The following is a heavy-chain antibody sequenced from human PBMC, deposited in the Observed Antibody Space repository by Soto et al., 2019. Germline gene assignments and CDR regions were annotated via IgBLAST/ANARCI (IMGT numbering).Heavy chain of an antibody. CDR1: GGTFSSYA. Sequence: ASVKVSCKASGGTFSSYAISWVRQAPGQGLEWMGGIIPIFGTANYAQKFQGRVTVTADKSTSTAYMELSSLRSEDTAVYYCARFSSHYYDSSGYYGAFDIWGQGTMVTVSS. J-gene: IGHJ3*02. CDR3: ARFSSHYYDSSGYYGAFDI. CDR2: IIPIFGTA. D-gene: IGHD3-22*01. V-gene: IGHV1-69*06.